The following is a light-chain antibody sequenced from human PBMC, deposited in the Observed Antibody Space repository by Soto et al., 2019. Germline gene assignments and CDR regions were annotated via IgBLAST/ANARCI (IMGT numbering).Light chain of an antibody. CDR2: LGS. CDR1: QSLLDSNGNNY. J-gene: IGKJ4*01. V-gene: IGKV2-28*01. Sequence: DIVMTQSPLSLPVTPGESASISCRSSQSLLDSNGNNYLDWYLQKPGQSPQLLIYLGSNRASGVPDRFSGSGSGTDFTLKISRVEAGDVGVYYCMQGLQPPLTFGGGTKMEIK. CDR3: MQGLQPPLT.